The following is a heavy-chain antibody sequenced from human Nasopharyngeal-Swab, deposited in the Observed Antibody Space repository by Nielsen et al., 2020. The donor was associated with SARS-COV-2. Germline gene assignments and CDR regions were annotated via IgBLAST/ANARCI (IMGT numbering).Heavy chain of an antibody. J-gene: IGHJ5*02. CDR1: GGSFSGYY. V-gene: IGHV4-34*01. Sequence: SETLSLTCAVYGGSFSGYYWSWIRQPPGKGLEWIGEINHSGSTNYNPSLKSRVTISVDKSKNQFSLKLSSVTAADTAVYYCARDFRTYYYDSSGYYYPVNWFDPWGQGTLVTVSS. CDR3: ARDFRTYYYDSSGYYYPVNWFDP. D-gene: IGHD3-22*01. CDR2: INHSGST.